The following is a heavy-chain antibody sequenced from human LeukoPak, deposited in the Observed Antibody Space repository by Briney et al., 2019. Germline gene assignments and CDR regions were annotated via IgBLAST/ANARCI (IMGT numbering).Heavy chain of an antibody. CDR3: ARDGYSFGHDFDY. CDR1: GFTFSSYW. D-gene: IGHD5-18*01. V-gene: IGHV3-74*01. CDR2: IKGDGSST. J-gene: IGHJ4*02. Sequence: PGGSLRLSCAASGFTFSSYWMHWVRHTPGMGLVWVSRIKGDGSSTSYADSVKGRFTISRDNAKNTLYLQMNSLRAEDTAVYYCARDGYSFGHDFDYWGQGTLVTVSS.